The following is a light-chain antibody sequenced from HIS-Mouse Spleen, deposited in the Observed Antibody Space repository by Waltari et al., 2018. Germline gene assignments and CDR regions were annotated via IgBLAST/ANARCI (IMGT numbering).Light chain of an antibody. CDR2: EGS. CDR1: HNHCGRYNL. V-gene: IGLV2-23*01. J-gene: IGLJ3*02. Sequence: QSALTQPASVSGSPGQSHTIPCTGTHNHCGRYNLVSWYQQHPGKAPKLMSYEGSKRPSGVSNRFSGSKSGNTASLTISGLQAEDEADYYCCSYAGSSTWVFGGGTKLTVL. CDR3: CSYAGSSTWV.